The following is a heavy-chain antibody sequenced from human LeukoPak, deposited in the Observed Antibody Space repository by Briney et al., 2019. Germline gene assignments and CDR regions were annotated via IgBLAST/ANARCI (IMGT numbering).Heavy chain of an antibody. CDR2: VYHTGGT. CDR1: GFSISSGYY. V-gene: IGHV4-38-2*02. J-gene: IGHJ4*02. CDR3: AREEGATQDAN. D-gene: IGHD1-26*01. Sequence: SETLSLTCTVSGFSISSGYYWAWIRQPPGKGPEWIGSVYHTGGTYYNPSLKSRVTISVDTSRNQFSLRLSSETAADTAVYYCAREEGATQDANWGQGTLVLVSS.